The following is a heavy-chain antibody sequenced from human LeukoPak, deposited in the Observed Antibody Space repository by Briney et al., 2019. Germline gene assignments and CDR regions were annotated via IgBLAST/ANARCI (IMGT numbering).Heavy chain of an antibody. CDR1: GFIFNKHA. D-gene: IGHD1-7*01. Sequence: GGSLRLSCVASGFIFNKHAMSWVRQAPGKGLEWVSGLSGSGSSTDYADSVKGRFTISRDNAKNSLYLQMNSLRAEDTAVYYCARSWNYGGFPNDYWGQGTLVTVSS. V-gene: IGHV3-23*01. CDR3: ARSWNYGGFPNDY. CDR2: LSGSGSST. J-gene: IGHJ4*02.